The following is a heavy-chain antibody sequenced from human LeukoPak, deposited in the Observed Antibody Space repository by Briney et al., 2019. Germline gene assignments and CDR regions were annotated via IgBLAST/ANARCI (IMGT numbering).Heavy chain of an antibody. D-gene: IGHD6-19*01. CDR3: ARGVRRQWLVPGGRTFDY. J-gene: IGHJ4*02. CDR1: GFTFSSYW. V-gene: IGHV3-7*01. CDR2: IKQDGSEK. Sequence: GGSLRLSCAASGFTFSSYWMSWVRQAPGKGLEWVANIKQDGSEKYYVDSVKGRFTISRDNAKNSLYLQMNSLGAEDTAVYYCARGVRRQWLVPGGRTFDYWGQGTLVTVSS.